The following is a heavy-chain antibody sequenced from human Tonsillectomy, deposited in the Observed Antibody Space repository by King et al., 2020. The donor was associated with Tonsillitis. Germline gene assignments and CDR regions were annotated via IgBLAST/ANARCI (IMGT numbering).Heavy chain of an antibody. CDR1: GGSISNYY. J-gene: IGHJ6*02. CDR2: IYYSGST. V-gene: IGHV4-59*08. D-gene: IGHD2-15*01. Sequence: QLQESGPGLVKVSETLSLTCTVSGGSISNYYWSWIRQPPGKGLEWIGYIYYSGSTNYIPSLKSRVTISVDTSKNQFSLELSSVTAADTAVYYCARLGRYESGVVVATPGGYGMDVWGQGTTVTVSS. CDR3: ARLGRYESGVVVATPGGYGMDV.